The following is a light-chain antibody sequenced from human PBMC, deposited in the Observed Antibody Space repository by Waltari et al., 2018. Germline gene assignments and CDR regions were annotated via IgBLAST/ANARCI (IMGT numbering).Light chain of an antibody. Sequence: EIVMTQSPVTLSVSLGERATLSCRASRSVSSDLARYQQKPGQAPRLLIYDASTRAAGLAARFSASGSGTEFTLTISSLQSEDFAVYYCQQYKYWPPLTFGGGTKVEIK. V-gene: IGKV3-15*01. CDR2: DAS. CDR1: RSVSSD. CDR3: QQYKYWPPLT. J-gene: IGKJ4*01.